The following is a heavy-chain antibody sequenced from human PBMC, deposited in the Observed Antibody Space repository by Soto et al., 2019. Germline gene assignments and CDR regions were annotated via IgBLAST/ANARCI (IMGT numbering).Heavy chain of an antibody. Sequence: PSETLSPPAISLVVSSTTVIPSGAGSATPPGKGLEFIGSVYYTGGAYYNPSLKSRVTVSVDTSKNQLSLRVNSATAADSAVYYCLRVVEAASRHTDFDSWGQGILVTVSS. CDR2: VYYTGGA. CDR1: VVSSTTVIPS. D-gene: IGHD3-22*01. V-gene: IGHV4-39*01. CDR3: LRVVEAASRHTDFDS. J-gene: IGHJ4*02.